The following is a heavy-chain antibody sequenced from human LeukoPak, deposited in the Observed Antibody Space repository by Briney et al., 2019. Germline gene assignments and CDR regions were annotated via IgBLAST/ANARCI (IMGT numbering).Heavy chain of an antibody. CDR2: IYHSGST. CDR3: ARRLHRKKGIAAAGTDLDY. CDR1: GGSISSGGYS. D-gene: IGHD6-13*01. V-gene: IGHV4-30-2*01. Sequence: SQTLSLTCAVSGGSISSGGYSWSWIRQPPGKGLEWIGYIYHSGSTNYNPSLKSRVTISVDTSKNQFSLKLSSVTAADTAVYYCARRLHRKKGIAAAGTDLDYWGQGTLVTVSS. J-gene: IGHJ4*02.